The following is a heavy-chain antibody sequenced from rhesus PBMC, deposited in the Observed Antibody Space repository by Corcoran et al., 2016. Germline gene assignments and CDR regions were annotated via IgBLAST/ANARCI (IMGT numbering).Heavy chain of an antibody. J-gene: IGHJ4*01. CDR1: GDSFSSNY. CDR2: IFGGGVLL. Sequence: QLQLQESGPGLVKPSETLSLACAVSGDSFSSNYWNWIRQPPGKGLEWIGRIFGGGVLLHYTPSLKSRVTISTDTSKTHFSLKLTSVTAADTAVYFCARGCTGRGCPLVHIDFWGQGFLVTVSS. V-gene: IGHV4-173*01. CDR3: ARGCTGRGCPLVHIDF. D-gene: IGHD2-21*01.